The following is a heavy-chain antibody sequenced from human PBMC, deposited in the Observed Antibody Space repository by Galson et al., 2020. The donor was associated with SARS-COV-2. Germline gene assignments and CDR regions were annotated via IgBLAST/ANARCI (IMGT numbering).Heavy chain of an antibody. V-gene: IGHV2-5*02. Sequence: SGPTLVKPTQTLTLTCTLTGFSLSTVAVGVGWIRQPPGKDLEWLGVIYWDENRRYSPSLKSRVTITKDTSKNQVVLTMTDMDPADTGTYFCAHTVATAGKRRGVLYYPVYWGQGTLVTVSS. CDR2: IYWDENR. CDR3: AHTVATAGKRRGVLYYPVY. J-gene: IGHJ4*02. D-gene: IGHD2-15*01. CDR1: GFSLSTVAVG.